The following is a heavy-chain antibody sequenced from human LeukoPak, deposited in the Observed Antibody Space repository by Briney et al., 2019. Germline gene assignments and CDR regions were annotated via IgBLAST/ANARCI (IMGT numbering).Heavy chain of an antibody. CDR1: GGPFSGYY. Sequence: SETLSLTCAVYGGPFSGYYWSWIRQPPGKGLEWIGEINHGGSTNYNPSLKSRVTISVDTPKNQFSLKLSSVTAADTAVYYCARVVGYSSSSRVDRGRGYYYMDVWGKGTTVTVSS. J-gene: IGHJ6*03. V-gene: IGHV4-34*01. CDR2: INHGGST. D-gene: IGHD6-6*01. CDR3: ARVVGYSSSSRVDRGRGYYYMDV.